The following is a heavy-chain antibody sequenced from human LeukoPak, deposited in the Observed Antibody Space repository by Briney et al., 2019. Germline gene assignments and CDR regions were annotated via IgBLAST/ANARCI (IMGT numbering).Heavy chain of an antibody. Sequence: GGSLRLSCAASGFTFSRYNMNWVRQAPERGLEWVGNINHDGSEIYYLDSARGRFTISRDNTKNSLYLLMNSLRAEDTAMYYCARGLRGIDYWGQGTLVTVSS. J-gene: IGHJ4*02. CDR2: INHDGSEI. D-gene: IGHD3-10*01. CDR1: GFTFSRYN. CDR3: ARGLRGIDY. V-gene: IGHV3-7*03.